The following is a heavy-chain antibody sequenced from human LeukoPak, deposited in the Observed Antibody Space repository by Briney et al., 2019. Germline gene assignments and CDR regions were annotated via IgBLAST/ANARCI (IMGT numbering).Heavy chain of an antibody. V-gene: IGHV3-23*01. D-gene: IGHD3-10*01. J-gene: IGHJ4*02. CDR1: GFTFSSYG. CDR2: ISGSGGST. Sequence: GTLSLSCAASGFTFSSYGMSWVRPAPGKGLEWVSAISGSGGSTYYADSVRGRFTISRDNSKNTLYLQMNSLRAEDTAVYYCAKDPDYYGSGSPLDYWGQGTLVTVSS. CDR3: AKDPDYYGSGSPLDY.